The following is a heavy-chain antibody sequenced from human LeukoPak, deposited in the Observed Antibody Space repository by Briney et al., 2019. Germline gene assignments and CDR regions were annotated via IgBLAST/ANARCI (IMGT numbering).Heavy chain of an antibody. V-gene: IGHV3-30*18. D-gene: IGHD3-3*01. CDR1: GFTFSSYC. J-gene: IGHJ6*02. Sequence: GSLRLSCAASGFTFSSYCMHWVRQAPGKGLEWVAVISYDGSNKYYADSVKGRFTISRDNSKNTLYLQMNSLRAEDTAVYYCAKDRDFWSGYGMDVWGQGTTVTVSS. CDR3: AKDRDFWSGYGMDV. CDR2: ISYDGSNK.